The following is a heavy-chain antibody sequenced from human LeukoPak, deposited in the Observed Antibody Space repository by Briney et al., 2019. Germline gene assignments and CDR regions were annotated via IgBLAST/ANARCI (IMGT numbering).Heavy chain of an antibody. D-gene: IGHD2/OR15-2a*01. V-gene: IGHV4-30-2*01. Sequence: PSETLSLTCAVSGGSISSGGYSWSWIRQPPGKGLEWIGYIYHSGSTYYNPSLMSRVTISVDRSKNQFSLKLSSVTAADTAVYYCARGSMYYYYGMDVWGQGTTVTVSS. CDR2: IYHSGST. J-gene: IGHJ6*02. CDR3: ARGSMYYYYGMDV. CDR1: GGSISSGGYS.